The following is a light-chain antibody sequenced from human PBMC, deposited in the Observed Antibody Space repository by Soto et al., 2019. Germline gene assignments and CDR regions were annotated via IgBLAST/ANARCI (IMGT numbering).Light chain of an antibody. CDR2: GAS. CDR3: QQYGRSPPWT. V-gene: IGKV3-20*01. CDR1: QSVSSSY. Sequence: EIVLTQSPGTLSLSPGERATLSCRASQSVSSSYLAWYQQKPGQAPRLLIYGASSRATGIPDRFSGSGSGTDFTLTISRLEPEDFAVYYCQQYGRSPPWTFGQGTKVEIQ. J-gene: IGKJ1*01.